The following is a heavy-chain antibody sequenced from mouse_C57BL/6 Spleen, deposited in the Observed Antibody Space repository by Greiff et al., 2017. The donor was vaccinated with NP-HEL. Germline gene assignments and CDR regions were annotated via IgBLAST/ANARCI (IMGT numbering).Heavy chain of an antibody. CDR1: GYAFSSYW. V-gene: IGHV1-80*01. D-gene: IGHD2-4*01. CDR3: ANYDYDVGPFAY. CDR2: IYPGDGDT. Sequence: VQLQQSGAELVKPGASVKISCKASGYAFSSYWMNWVKQRPGKGLEWIGQIYPGDGDTNYNGQFKGKATLTADKSSSTAYMQLSSLTSEDSAVYCCANYDYDVGPFAYWGQGTLVTVSA. J-gene: IGHJ3*01.